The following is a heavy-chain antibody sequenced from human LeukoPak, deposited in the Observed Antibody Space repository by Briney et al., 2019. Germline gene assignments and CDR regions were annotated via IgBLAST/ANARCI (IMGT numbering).Heavy chain of an antibody. CDR1: GDSVSSNSAA. CDR3: ARMVGLVSDY. J-gene: IGHJ4*02. V-gene: IGHV6-1*01. D-gene: IGHD3-10*01. Sequence: SQTLSLTCAISGDSVSSNSAAWNWIRQSPSRGLEWLGRTYYRSKWYSYYAPSVKSRITINPDISKNQFSLQLKSVTPEDTAVYYCARMVGLVSDYWGQGTLVTVSS. CDR2: TYYRSKWYS.